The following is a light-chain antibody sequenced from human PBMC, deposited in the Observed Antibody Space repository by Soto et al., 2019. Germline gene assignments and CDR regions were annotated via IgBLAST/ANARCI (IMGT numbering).Light chain of an antibody. CDR2: DTS. CDR3: LLSFIGAVV. J-gene: IGLJ2*01. V-gene: IGLV7-46*01. CDR1: TGAVTSGHY. Sequence: QAVVTQEPSLSVSPGGTVTLTCGSSTGAVTSGHYPYWFQQKPGQAPKTLIYDTSNKHSWTPARFSGSLLWGEAALTLSDAQPEDEADYYCLLSFIGAVVFGGGTKLTVL.